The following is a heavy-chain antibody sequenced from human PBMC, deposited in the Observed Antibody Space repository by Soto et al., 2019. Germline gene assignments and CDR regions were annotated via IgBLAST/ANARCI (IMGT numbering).Heavy chain of an antibody. D-gene: IGHD2-15*01. Sequence: GGSLRLSCAASGFTFSSYWMSWVRQAPGKGLEWVANIKQDGSEKYYVDSVKGRFTISRDNAKNTLYLQMNSLRAEDTAVYYCALGYCSGGSCYSGWGQGTLVTISS. CDR2: IKQDGSEK. V-gene: IGHV3-7*05. CDR1: GFTFSSYW. J-gene: IGHJ4*02. CDR3: ALGYCSGGSCYSG.